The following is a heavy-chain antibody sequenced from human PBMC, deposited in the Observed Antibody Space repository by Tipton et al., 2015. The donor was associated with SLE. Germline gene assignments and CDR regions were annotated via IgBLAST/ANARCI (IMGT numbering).Heavy chain of an antibody. D-gene: IGHD5-18*01. V-gene: IGHV4-4*07. J-gene: IGHJ4*01. CDR3: VNTENDY. Sequence: TLSLTCTVSGDSIRSYSWNWIRQPARKRLEWIGRIYTSGSTIYNPSLDSRVTMSLDTSQSQVSLTLRSVTAADTAMYYCVNTENDYWGQGTLVTVSS. CDR2: IYTSGST. CDR1: GDSIRSYS.